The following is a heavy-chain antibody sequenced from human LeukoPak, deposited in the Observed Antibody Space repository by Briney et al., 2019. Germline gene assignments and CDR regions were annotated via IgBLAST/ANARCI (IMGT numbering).Heavy chain of an antibody. CDR1: GGSISSYY. CDR3: ARGPLAAAGTHLFFDY. Sequence: PSETLSLTCTVSGGSISSYYWSWIRQPAGKGLEWIGRIYTSGSTNYNPSLKSRVTMSVDTSKNQFSLKLSSVTAADTAVYYCARGPLAAAGTHLFFDYWGQGTLVTVSS. J-gene: IGHJ4*02. CDR2: IYTSGST. V-gene: IGHV4-4*07. D-gene: IGHD6-13*01.